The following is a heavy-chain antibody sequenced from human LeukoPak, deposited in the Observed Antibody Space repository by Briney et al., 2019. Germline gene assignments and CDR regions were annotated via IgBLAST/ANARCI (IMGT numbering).Heavy chain of an antibody. Sequence: GGSLRLSCAASGFTFSSYSMNWVRQAPGKGLEWVSSISSSSSYIYYADSVKGRFTISRDNAKNSLYLHMNSLRAEDTAVYYCASLTDIEAGAVRYWGQGSLVTVSS. CDR1: GFTFSSYS. D-gene: IGHD1-26*01. J-gene: IGHJ4*02. V-gene: IGHV3-21*01. CDR2: ISSSSSYI. CDR3: ASLTDIEAGAVRY.